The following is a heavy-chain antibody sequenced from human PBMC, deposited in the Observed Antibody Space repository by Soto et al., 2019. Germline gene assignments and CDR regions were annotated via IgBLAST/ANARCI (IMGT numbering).Heavy chain of an antibody. CDR1: GGTFSSYA. Sequence: ASVKVSCKASGGTFSSYAISWVRQAPGQGLEWMGGIIPIFGTANYAQKFQGRVTITADESTSTAYMELSSLRSEDTAVYYCARGIVEVVVAATRYYYYGMDVWGQGTTVTVSS. V-gene: IGHV1-69*13. J-gene: IGHJ6*02. CDR3: ARGIVEVVVAATRYYYYGMDV. CDR2: IIPIFGTA. D-gene: IGHD2-15*01.